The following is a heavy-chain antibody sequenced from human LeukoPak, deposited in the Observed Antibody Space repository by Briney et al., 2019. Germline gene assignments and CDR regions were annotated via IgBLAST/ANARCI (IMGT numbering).Heavy chain of an antibody. Sequence: MPSETLSLTCAVYGASFSGYYWSWIRQPPGKGLEWIGEINHSGSTNYNPSLKSRVTISVDTSKNQFSLKLSSVTAADTAVYYCARGRVTAMVARYWYFDLWGRGTLVTVSS. CDR3: ARGRVTAMVARYWYFDL. V-gene: IGHV4-34*01. CDR1: GASFSGYY. D-gene: IGHD5-18*01. CDR2: INHSGST. J-gene: IGHJ2*01.